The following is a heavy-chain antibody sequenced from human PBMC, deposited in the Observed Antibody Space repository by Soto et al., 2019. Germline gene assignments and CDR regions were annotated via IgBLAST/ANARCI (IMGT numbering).Heavy chain of an antibody. Sequence: LRLSCAASGFTFSSYSMNWVRQAPGKGLEWVSSISSSSSYIYYADSVKGRFTISRDNAKNSLYLQMNSLRAEDTAVYYCARYCSGGSCYDYWGQGTLVTVS. J-gene: IGHJ4*03. D-gene: IGHD2-15*01. CDR3: ARYCSGGSCYDY. CDR1: GFTFSSYS. CDR2: ISSSSSYI. V-gene: IGHV3-21*01.